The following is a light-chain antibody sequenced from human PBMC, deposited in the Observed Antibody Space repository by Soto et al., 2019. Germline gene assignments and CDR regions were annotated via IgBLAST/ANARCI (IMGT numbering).Light chain of an antibody. J-gene: IGKJ5*01. V-gene: IGKV1-5*03. CDR1: QSISSW. CDR3: QQYVSAPIT. Sequence: DIQMTQSPSTLSASVGDRVTITCRASQSISSWLAWYQQKPGKAPKLLIYKASSLESGVPSRFSGSGSGTDFTLTISRLEPEDFAVYYCQQYVSAPITFGQGTRLEIK. CDR2: KAS.